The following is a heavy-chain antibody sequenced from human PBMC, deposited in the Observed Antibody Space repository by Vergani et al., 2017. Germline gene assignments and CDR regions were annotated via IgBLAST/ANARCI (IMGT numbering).Heavy chain of an antibody. D-gene: IGHD5-18*01. V-gene: IGHV3-23*01. Sequence: EVQLLESGGGLVQPGGSLRLSCAASGFTFSSYAMSWVRLAPGKGLEWVSAISGSGGSTYYADSVKGRFTISRDNSKNTLYLQMNSLRAEDTAVYYCAGRNLIGYSYGYDAFDIWGQGTMVTVSS. CDR3: AGRNLIGYSYGYDAFDI. J-gene: IGHJ3*02. CDR2: ISGSGGST. CDR1: GFTFSSYA.